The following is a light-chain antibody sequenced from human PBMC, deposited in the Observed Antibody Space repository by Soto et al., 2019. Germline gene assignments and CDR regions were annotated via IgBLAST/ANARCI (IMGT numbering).Light chain of an antibody. Sequence: QSVLTQPASVSGSPGQSITISCTGTSSDVGSYNLVSWYQQHPGKAPKLMIYEVSKRPSGVSNRFSGSKSGNTASLTISGLQAEDEADYYCCSYAGSSTLVFGTGTKFPV. V-gene: IGLV2-23*02. CDR3: CSYAGSSTLV. CDR2: EVS. CDR1: SSDVGSYNL. J-gene: IGLJ1*01.